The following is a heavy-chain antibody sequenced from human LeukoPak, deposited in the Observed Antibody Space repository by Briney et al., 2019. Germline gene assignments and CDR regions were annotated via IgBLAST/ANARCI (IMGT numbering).Heavy chain of an antibody. CDR2: IYHSGST. V-gene: IGHV4-30-2*01. CDR3: ARVPKIWFGEYYYYGMDV. J-gene: IGHJ6*02. D-gene: IGHD3-10*01. Sequence: SQTLSLTCTVSGGSISSGGYYWSWIRQPPGKGLEWIGYIYHSGSTYYNPSLKSRVTISVDRSKNQFSLKLSSVTAADTAVYYCARVPKIWFGEYYYYGMDVWGQGTTVTVSS. CDR1: GGSISSGGYY.